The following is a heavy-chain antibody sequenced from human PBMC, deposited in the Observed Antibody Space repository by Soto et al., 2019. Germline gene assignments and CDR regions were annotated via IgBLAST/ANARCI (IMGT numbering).Heavy chain of an antibody. CDR3: ARGRFFFDY. CDR1: GGSLSIYY. V-gene: IGHV4-59*01. J-gene: IGHJ4*02. D-gene: IGHD2-15*01. Sequence: SETLSLTYTVSGGSLSIYYWICIRQAPGKGLELIGYIYYSESTSYKHTLKSRVNISVDTSKNKFSLKLSSVTAADTAVYYCARGRFFFDYWGQGTLVTVSS. CDR2: IYYSEST.